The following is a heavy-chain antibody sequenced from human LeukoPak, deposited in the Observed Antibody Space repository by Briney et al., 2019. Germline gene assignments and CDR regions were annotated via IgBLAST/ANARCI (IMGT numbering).Heavy chain of an antibody. CDR1: GGSISSGSYY. J-gene: IGHJ4*02. D-gene: IGHD1-26*01. CDR2: IYTSGST. CDR3: ARSGKWDSGSYVDY. Sequence: PSETLSLTCTVSGGSISSGSYYWSWIRQPAGKGLEWIGRIYTSGSTNYNPSLKSRVTISVDTSKNQFSLKLSSVTAADTAVYYCARSGKWDSGSYVDYWGQGTLVTVSS. V-gene: IGHV4-61*02.